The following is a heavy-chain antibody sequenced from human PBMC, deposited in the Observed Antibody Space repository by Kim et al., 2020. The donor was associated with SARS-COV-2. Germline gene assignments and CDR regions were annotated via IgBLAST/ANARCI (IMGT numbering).Heavy chain of an antibody. D-gene: IGHD2-15*01. Sequence: GSLKSRITINPDTSKNQFSLQLNSVTPEDTAVYYCAREGGWVVVAATLDYWGQGTLVTVSS. J-gene: IGHJ4*02. V-gene: IGHV6-1*01. CDR3: AREGGWVVVAATLDY.